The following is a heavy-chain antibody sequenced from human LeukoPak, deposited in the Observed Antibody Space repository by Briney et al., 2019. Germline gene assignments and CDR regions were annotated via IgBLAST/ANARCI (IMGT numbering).Heavy chain of an antibody. Sequence: PGGSLRLYCAASGFTFSDYYMSWIRQAPGKGLEWVSYISSSGSTIYYADSVKGRFTISRDNAKNSLYLQMNSLRAEDTAVYYCASSSGWRPHDAFDIWGQGTMVTVSS. CDR1: GFTFSDYY. D-gene: IGHD6-19*01. J-gene: IGHJ3*02. CDR3: ASSSGWRPHDAFDI. CDR2: ISSSGSTI. V-gene: IGHV3-11*01.